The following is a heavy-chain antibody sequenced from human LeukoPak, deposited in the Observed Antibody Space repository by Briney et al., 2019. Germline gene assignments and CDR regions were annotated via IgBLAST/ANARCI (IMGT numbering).Heavy chain of an antibody. CDR3: AKESVAAFDY. Sequence: GGSLRLSCAASGFTFSSYGMHWVRQAPGKGLEWVAVISYDGSNKYYADSVKGRFTISRDNSKNTLYLQMNSLRAEDTAVYYCAKESVAAFDYWGQGTLVTVSS. CDR1: GFTFSSYG. D-gene: IGHD2-15*01. J-gene: IGHJ4*02. CDR2: ISYDGSNK. V-gene: IGHV3-30*18.